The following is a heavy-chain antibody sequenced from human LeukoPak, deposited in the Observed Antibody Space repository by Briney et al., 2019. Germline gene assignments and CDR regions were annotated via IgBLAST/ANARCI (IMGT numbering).Heavy chain of an antibody. D-gene: IGHD4-11*01. CDR2: ISSNGGST. J-gene: IGHJ6*03. Sequence: GGSLRLSCAASGFTFSSYAMHWVRQAPGKGLEYVSAISSNGGSTYYANSVKGRFIISRDNSKNTLYLQMGSLRAEDMAVYYCARERDDYSNYYYYYYMDVWGKGTTVTVSS. CDR3: ARERDDYSNYYYYYYMDV. CDR1: GFTFSSYA. V-gene: IGHV3-64*01.